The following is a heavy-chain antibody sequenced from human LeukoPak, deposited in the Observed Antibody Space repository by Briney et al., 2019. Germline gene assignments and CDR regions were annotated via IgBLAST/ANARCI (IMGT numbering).Heavy chain of an antibody. CDR3: ASNPYETFYAMDV. Sequence: ASVKVSCKASGYTFTGYYMHWVRQAPGQGLEWVGWISPNSGGTHYVQKFQGRVTMTSDTSINTAYMELSRLRSDDTAVYYRASNPYETFYAMDVWGQGTTVTVSS. D-gene: IGHD3-22*01. V-gene: IGHV1-2*02. J-gene: IGHJ6*02. CDR2: ISPNSGGT. CDR1: GYTFTGYY.